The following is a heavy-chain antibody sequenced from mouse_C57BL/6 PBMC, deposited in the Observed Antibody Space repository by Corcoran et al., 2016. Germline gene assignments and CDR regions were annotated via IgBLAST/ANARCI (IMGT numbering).Heavy chain of an antibody. V-gene: IGHV1-80*01. CDR3: ARISVYDYDPY. D-gene: IGHD2-4*01. CDR2: IYPGDGDT. Sequence: QVLLQQSGAELVKPGASVKISCKASGYAFSSYWMNWVKQRPGKGLEWIGQIYPGDGDTNYNGKFKGKATLTADKSSSTAYMQLSSLTSEDSAVYFCARISVYDYDPYWGQGTLVTASA. CDR1: GYAFSSYW. J-gene: IGHJ3*01.